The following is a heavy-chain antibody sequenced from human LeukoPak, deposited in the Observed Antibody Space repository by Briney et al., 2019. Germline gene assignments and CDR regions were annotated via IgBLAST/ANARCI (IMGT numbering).Heavy chain of an antibody. Sequence: GGSLRLSCAASGFTFSSYAMSWVRQAPGKGLEWVSAISGSGGSTYYADSVKGRFTISRDNSKNTLYLQMNSLRAEDTAVYYCAKARPPYCSSTSCYPGIWGQGTLVTVSS. CDR2: ISGSGGST. CDR1: GFTFSSYA. V-gene: IGHV3-23*01. J-gene: IGHJ4*02. D-gene: IGHD2-2*01. CDR3: AKARPPYCSSTSCYPGI.